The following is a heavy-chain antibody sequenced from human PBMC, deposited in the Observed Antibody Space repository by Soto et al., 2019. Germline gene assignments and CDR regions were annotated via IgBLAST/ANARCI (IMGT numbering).Heavy chain of an antibody. CDR3: AREGGYSYGYRGYFDY. V-gene: IGHV3-33*01. J-gene: IGHJ4*02. D-gene: IGHD5-18*01. CDR2: IWYDGSNK. CDR1: GFTFSSYG. Sequence: QVQLVESGGGVVQPGRSLRLSCAASGFTFSSYGMHWVRQAPGKGLEWVAVIWYDGSNKYYADSVKGRFTISRDNSKNPLYLQMNSLRAEDTAVYYCAREGGYSYGYRGYFDYWGQGTLVTVSS.